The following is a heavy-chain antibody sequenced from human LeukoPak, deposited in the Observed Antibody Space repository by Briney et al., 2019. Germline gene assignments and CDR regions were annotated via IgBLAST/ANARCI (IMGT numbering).Heavy chain of an antibody. J-gene: IGHJ4*02. CDR2: IYYSGST. CDR3: ARVPDYDGSGYYWFDY. V-gene: IGHV4-31*03. D-gene: IGHD3-22*01. Sequence: SQTLSLTCTVSGGSISSGDYYWSSIRQHPGKGLEWIGYIYYSGSTYYNPSLKSRVTISVDTSKNQFSLQLGSVSAADTAVYYCARVPDYDGSGYYWFDYWGQGTLVTVSS. CDR1: GGSISSGDYY.